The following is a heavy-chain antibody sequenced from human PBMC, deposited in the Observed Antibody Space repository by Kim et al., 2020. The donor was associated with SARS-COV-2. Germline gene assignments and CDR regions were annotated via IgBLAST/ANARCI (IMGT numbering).Heavy chain of an antibody. J-gene: IGHJ6*02. CDR2: ISWDGGST. Sequence: GGSLRLSCAASGFTFDDYTMHWVRQAPGKGLEWVSLISWDGGSTYYADSVKGRFTISRDNSKNSLYLQMNSLRTEDTALYYCAKDIYPVDDFWSGYCYYYGMDVWGQGTTVTVSS. CDR3: AKDIYPVDDFWSGYCYYYGMDV. CDR1: GFTFDDYT. D-gene: IGHD3-3*01. V-gene: IGHV3-43*01.